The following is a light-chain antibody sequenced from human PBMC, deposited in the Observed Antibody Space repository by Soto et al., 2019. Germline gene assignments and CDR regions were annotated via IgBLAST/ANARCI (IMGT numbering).Light chain of an antibody. V-gene: IGKV1D-16*01. J-gene: IGKJ3*01. CDR1: QAISDW. Sequence: DIQMTQSPSPLSASVGDRITITCRASQAISDWVAWYQQKPERAPKPLIYAASTLESGVPSRFSGGASGTDFTLTISGLQPEDFATYYCQQYTEFPPTFGPGTKVDVK. CDR2: AAS. CDR3: QQYTEFPPT.